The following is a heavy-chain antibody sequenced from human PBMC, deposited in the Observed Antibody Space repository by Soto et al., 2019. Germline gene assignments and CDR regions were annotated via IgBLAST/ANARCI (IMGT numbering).Heavy chain of an antibody. Sequence: GGSVRVSCSASGFTLSIYSMNWVRQAPGKGLEWVSSISSSSSYIYYADSVKGRFTISRDNAKNSLYLQMNSLRAEDTAVYYCATHSMGMDVWGQGTTVTVSS. D-gene: IGHD2-2*01. CDR3: ATHSMGMDV. V-gene: IGHV3-21*01. CDR2: ISSSSSYI. CDR1: GFTLSIYS. J-gene: IGHJ6*02.